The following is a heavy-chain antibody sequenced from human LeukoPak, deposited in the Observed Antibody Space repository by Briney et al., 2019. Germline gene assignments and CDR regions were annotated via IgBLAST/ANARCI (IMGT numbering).Heavy chain of an antibody. V-gene: IGHV3-7*01. J-gene: IGHJ4*02. Sequence: GGSLRLSCAASGFTFSSCAMSWVRQAPGKGLEWVANIKQDGSEKYYVDSVKGRFTISRDNAKNSLYLQMNSLRAEDTAVYYCARLVGATTLWGQGTLVTVSS. CDR3: ARLVGATTL. D-gene: IGHD1-26*01. CDR1: GFTFSSCA. CDR2: IKQDGSEK.